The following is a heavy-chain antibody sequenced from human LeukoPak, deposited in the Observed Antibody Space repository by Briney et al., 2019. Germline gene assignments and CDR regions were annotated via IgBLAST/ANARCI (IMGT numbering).Heavy chain of an antibody. CDR1: GYTFTSYG. J-gene: IGHJ6*03. CDR2: MNPNSGNT. CDR3: ARGFTGSYMDV. V-gene: IGHV1-8*03. D-gene: IGHD3-10*01. Sequence: ASVKVSCKASGYTFTSYGISWVRQAPGQGLEWMGWMNPNSGNTGYAQKFQGRVTITRNTSISTAYMELSSLRSEDTAVYYCARGFTGSYMDVWGKGTTVTVSS.